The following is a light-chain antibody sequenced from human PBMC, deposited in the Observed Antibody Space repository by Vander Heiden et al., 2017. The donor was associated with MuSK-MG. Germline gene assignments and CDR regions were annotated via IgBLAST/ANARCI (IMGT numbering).Light chain of an antibody. J-gene: IGLJ3*02. V-gene: IGLV3-21*03. Sequence: SSVLPQPPSVSVAPGKTAKTICGGNNIGSKSVHWYQQKPVQAPVMVVYDDNDRPSGIPERFSGSNSGTTATLTISRVEAGDEADYYCQVWDSGTDQVVFGGGTKLTVL. CDR1: NIGSKS. CDR3: QVWDSGTDQVV. CDR2: DDN.